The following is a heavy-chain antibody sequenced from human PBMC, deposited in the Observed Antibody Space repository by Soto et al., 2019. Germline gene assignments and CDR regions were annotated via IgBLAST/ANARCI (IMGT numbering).Heavy chain of an antibody. J-gene: IGHJ4*02. CDR2: ISSSSNYI. V-gene: IGHV3-48*03. CDR3: ARGYDSSGFYYTFLY. D-gene: IGHD3-22*01. CDR1: GFTFSSYE. Sequence: GGSLRLSCAASGFTFSSYEMNWVRQAPGKGLEWVSYISSSSNYIYYADSVKGRFSISRDNAKNSLYLQMNSLRAEDTAVYFCARGYDSSGFYYTFLYWGQGNLVTVSS.